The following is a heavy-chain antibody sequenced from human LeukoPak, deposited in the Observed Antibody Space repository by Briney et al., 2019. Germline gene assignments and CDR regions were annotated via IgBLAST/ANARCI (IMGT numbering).Heavy chain of an antibody. CDR1: GGSFSGYY. J-gene: IGHJ4*02. CDR2: INHSGST. V-gene: IGHV4-34*01. CDR3: ASDAGYSYGLFDY. Sequence: PSETLSLTCAVYGGSFSGYYWSWIRQPPGKGLEWIGEINHSGSTNYNPSLKSRVTISVDTSKNQFSLKLSSVTAADTAVYYCASDAGYSYGLFDYWGQGTLVTVSS. D-gene: IGHD5-18*01.